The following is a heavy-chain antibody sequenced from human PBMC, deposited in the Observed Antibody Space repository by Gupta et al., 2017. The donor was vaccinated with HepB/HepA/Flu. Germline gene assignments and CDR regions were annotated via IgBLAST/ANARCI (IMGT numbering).Heavy chain of an antibody. D-gene: IGHD5-18*01. Sequence: EVQLLESGGGLVEPGGSLRLSCQASGLPFGNYLMRWVRQAPGKGLEWVSSISSSGGETVYADSVKGRFTISRDNSKNTLFLQMNSLRAEDTAVYYCATKFFYGYSLDNWGQGTLVTVSS. CDR3: ATKFFYGYSLDN. J-gene: IGHJ4*02. CDR2: ISSSGGET. CDR1: GLPFGNYL. V-gene: IGHV3-23*01.